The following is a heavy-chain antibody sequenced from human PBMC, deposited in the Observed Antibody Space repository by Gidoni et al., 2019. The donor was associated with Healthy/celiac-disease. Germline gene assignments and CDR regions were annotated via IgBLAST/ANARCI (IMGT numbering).Heavy chain of an antibody. J-gene: IGHJ5*02. CDR2: ISGSGGST. D-gene: IGHD3-10*01. CDR3: AKDQGYYGSGST. CDR1: GFTFSSYA. V-gene: IGHV3-23*01. Sequence: EVPLLESGGGLVQPGGSLRLSCAASGFTFSSYAMSWVRQAPGKGLEWVAAISGSGGSTYYADSVKGRFTISRDNSKNTLYLQMNSLRAEDTAVYYCAKDQGYYGSGSTWGQGTLVTVSS.